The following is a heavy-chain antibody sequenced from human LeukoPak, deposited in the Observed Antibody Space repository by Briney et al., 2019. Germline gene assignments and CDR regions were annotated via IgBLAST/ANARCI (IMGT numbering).Heavy chain of an antibody. CDR2: IYYSGST. CDR3: ARVLGHYYYYMDV. V-gene: IGHV4-59*08. Sequence: PSETLSLTCTVSGGSISSYYWSWIRQPPGKGLEWIGYIYYSGSTNYNPSLKSRVTISVDTSKSQFSLKLSSVTAADTAVYYCARVLGHYYYYMDVWGKGTTVTVSS. J-gene: IGHJ6*03. CDR1: GGSISSYY.